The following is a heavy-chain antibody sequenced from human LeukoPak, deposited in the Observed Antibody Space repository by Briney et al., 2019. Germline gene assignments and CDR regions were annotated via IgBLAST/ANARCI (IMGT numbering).Heavy chain of an antibody. CDR3: ARDEVAGTYYFDN. V-gene: IGHV1-46*01. Sequence: ASVKVSCKASGYTFTNHYMHWVRQAPGQGLEWMGIINPGGGSTSYPQKFQGRVTMTRDTSTSTVYMELSSLRSEDTAFYFCARDEVAGTYYFDNWGQGTLVTVPS. CDR2: INPGGGST. J-gene: IGHJ4*02. CDR1: GYTFTNHY. D-gene: IGHD6-19*01.